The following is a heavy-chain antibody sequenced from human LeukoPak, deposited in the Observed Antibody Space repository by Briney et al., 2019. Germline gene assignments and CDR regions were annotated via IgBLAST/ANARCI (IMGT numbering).Heavy chain of an antibody. Sequence: SGGSLRLSCAASGFTFSSYAMSWVRQAPGKGLEWVSAISGSADYTYYADSVQGRFTISRDNSKNTLYLLMNSLRAEDTAAYYCAKSRIALQTRQWPAADYWGQGTLVTVSS. CDR1: GFTFSSYA. V-gene: IGHV3-23*01. CDR3: AKSRIALQTRQWPAADY. J-gene: IGHJ4*02. D-gene: IGHD6-19*01. CDR2: ISGSADYT.